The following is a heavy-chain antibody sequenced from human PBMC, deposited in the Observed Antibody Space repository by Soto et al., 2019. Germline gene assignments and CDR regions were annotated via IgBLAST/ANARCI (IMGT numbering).Heavy chain of an antibody. CDR1: GYTFTSYA. D-gene: IGHD6-13*01. J-gene: IGHJ4*02. CDR3: ARSSSWYVFDY. CDR2: INAGNGNT. Sequence: ASVKVSCKASGYTFTSYAMHWVRQAPGQRLEWMGWINAGNGNTKYSQKFQGRVTITRDTSASTAYMELSSLRSEDTAVYYCARSSSWYVFDYWSQGTLVSVSS. V-gene: IGHV1-3*01.